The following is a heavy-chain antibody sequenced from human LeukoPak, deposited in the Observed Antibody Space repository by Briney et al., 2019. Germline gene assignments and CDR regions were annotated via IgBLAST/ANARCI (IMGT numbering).Heavy chain of an antibody. J-gene: IGHJ4*02. CDR2: IYYSGST. Sequence: SETLSLTCAVSGGSISSSSYYWGWIRQPPGKGLEWIGSIYYSGSTYYNPSLKSRVTISVDTSKNQFSLKLSSVTAADTAVYYCARREKTFDYWGQGTLVTVSS. CDR3: ARREKTFDY. V-gene: IGHV4-39*01. CDR1: GGSISSSSYY.